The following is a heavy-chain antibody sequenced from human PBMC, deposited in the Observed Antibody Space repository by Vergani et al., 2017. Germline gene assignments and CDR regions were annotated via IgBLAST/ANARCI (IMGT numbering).Heavy chain of an antibody. CDR2: IYYSGST. D-gene: IGHD1-20*01. Sequence: QVQLQESGPGLVKPSETLSLTCTVSGGSISSYYWSWIRQPSGKGLEWIGYIYYSGSTNYNPSLKSRVTISVDTSKNQFSLKLSSVTAADTAVYYCAKVITGTAYSWFDPWGQGTLVTVSS. CDR1: GGSISSYY. CDR3: AKVITGTAYSWFDP. V-gene: IGHV4-59*01. J-gene: IGHJ5*02.